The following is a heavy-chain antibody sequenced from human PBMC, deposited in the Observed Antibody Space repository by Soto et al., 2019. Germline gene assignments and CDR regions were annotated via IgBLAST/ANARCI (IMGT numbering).Heavy chain of an antibody. D-gene: IGHD3-22*01. CDR2: INWNGGST. CDR1: GFTFDDYG. J-gene: IGHJ4*02. Sequence: AGGSLRLSCAASGFTFDDYGMSWVRQAPGKGLEWVSGINWNGGSTGYADSVKGRFTISRDNAKNSLYLQMNSLRAEDTALYYCARESGYDSSGYYRNFDYWGQGTLVTVSS. CDR3: ARESGYDSSGYYRNFDY. V-gene: IGHV3-20*04.